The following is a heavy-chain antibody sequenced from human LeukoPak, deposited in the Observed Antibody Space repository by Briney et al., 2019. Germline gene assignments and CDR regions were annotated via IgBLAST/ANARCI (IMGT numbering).Heavy chain of an antibody. CDR1: GGSFSGYY. D-gene: IGHD3-9*01. Sequence: SETLSLTCAVYGGSFSGYYWSWIRQPPGKGLEWIGEINHSGSTNYNPSLKSRVTISVDTSKNQFSLELSSVTAADTAVYYCARIVRYFDRLLGYYMDVWGKGTTVTISS. V-gene: IGHV4-34*01. CDR3: ARIVRYFDRLLGYYMDV. CDR2: INHSGST. J-gene: IGHJ6*03.